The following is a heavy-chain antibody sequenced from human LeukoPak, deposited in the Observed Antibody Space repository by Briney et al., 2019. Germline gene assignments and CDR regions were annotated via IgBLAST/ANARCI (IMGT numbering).Heavy chain of an antibody. D-gene: IGHD4-17*01. J-gene: IGHJ4*02. V-gene: IGHV3-21*06. CDR3: ARGETAVTSYLHF. CDR2: ISSGSIYI. CDR1: GFTFSSYS. Sequence: GGSLRLSCAASGFTFSSYSMNWVRQAPGKGLEWVSSISSGSIYIFYADSVKGRFTISRDDAKNSLYLQMNSLRDDDTAVYYCARGETAVTSYLHFWGQGTLVTVSS.